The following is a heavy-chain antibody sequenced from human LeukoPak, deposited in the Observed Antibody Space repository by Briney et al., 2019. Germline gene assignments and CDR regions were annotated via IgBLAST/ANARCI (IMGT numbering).Heavy chain of an antibody. J-gene: IGHJ4*02. CDR2: ISSSSSTI. D-gene: IGHD6-13*01. V-gene: IGHV3-48*01. CDR1: GFTFSSYS. Sequence: GGSLRLSCAASGFTFSSYSMNWVRQAPGKGLEWVSYISSSSSTIYYADSVKGRFTISRDNAKNSLYLQMNGLRAEDTAVYYCARDARIYPAAGTDYWGQGTLVTVSS. CDR3: ARDARIYPAAGTDY.